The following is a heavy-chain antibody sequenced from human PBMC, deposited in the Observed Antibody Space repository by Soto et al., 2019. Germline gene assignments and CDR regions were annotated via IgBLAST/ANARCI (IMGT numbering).Heavy chain of an antibody. CDR3: ATGIRFDNTYYYDSSGYRPFDY. CDR1: GYTLTELS. V-gene: IGHV1-24*01. J-gene: IGHJ4*02. CDR2: FDPEDGET. D-gene: IGHD3-22*01. Sequence: ASVKVSCKVSGYTLTELSMHWVRQAPGKGLEWMGGFDPEDGETIYAQEFQGRVTMTEDTSTDTAYMELSSLRSEDTAVYYCATGIRFDNTYYYDSSGYRPFDYWGQGTLVTVSS.